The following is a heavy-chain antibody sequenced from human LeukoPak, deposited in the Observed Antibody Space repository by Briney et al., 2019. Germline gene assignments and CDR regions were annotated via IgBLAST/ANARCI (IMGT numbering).Heavy chain of an antibody. Sequence: ASVKVSCKASGYTFTSYGISWVRQAPGQGLEWMGWISAYNGNTNYAQRLQGRVTMTTDTSTSTAYMELRSLRSDDTAVYYCARDSDIYSSSLHWGQGTLVTVSS. CDR3: ARDSDIYSSSLH. V-gene: IGHV1-18*01. CDR1: GYTFTSYG. J-gene: IGHJ4*02. CDR2: ISAYNGNT. D-gene: IGHD6-13*01.